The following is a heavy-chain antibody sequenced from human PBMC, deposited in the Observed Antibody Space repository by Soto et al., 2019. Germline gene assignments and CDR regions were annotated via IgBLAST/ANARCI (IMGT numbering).Heavy chain of an antibody. J-gene: IGHJ4*02. CDR3: ARGGGYSGGVCNY. CDR1: GGSISSGDYY. D-gene: IGHD1-26*01. CDR2: IYYSGST. V-gene: IGHV4-30-4*01. Sequence: QVQLQESGPGLVKPSQTLSLTCTVSGGSISSGDYYWSWIRQPPGKGLEWIGYIYYSGSTYYNPSLKSRVTISLDTSKNQFSLKLSSVTAADTAVYYCARGGGYSGGVCNYWGQGTLVTVSS.